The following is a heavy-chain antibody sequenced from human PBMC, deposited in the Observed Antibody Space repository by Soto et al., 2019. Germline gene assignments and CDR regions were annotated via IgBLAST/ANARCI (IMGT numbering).Heavy chain of an antibody. J-gene: IGHJ4*02. CDR2: ARNRAGSYTT. CDR3: SNSPVGKIGSG. V-gene: IGHV3-72*01. Sequence: EVQLVESGGGLAQPGGSLRLSCVGSGFSFSDHHMDWVRQAPGKGLEWVGRARNRAGSYTTEYAASVKGRFTISRDDSKNSLYVQMNSLKPEDTAVYYCSNSPVGKIGSGWGQGTLVTVSS. CDR1: GFSFSDHH. D-gene: IGHD6-13*01.